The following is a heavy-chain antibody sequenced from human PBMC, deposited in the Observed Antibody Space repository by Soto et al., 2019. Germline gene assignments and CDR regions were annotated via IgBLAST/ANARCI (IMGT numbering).Heavy chain of an antibody. D-gene: IGHD6-6*01. Sequence: SETLSLTCTVSGGSISSYYWSWIRQPPGKGLEWIGYIYYSGSTYYNPSLKSRVTISVDTSKNQFSLKLSSVTAADTAVYYCARVVGAYSSSSNWFDLWGQGTLVTVSS. J-gene: IGHJ5*02. CDR2: IYYSGST. V-gene: IGHV4-59*12. CDR1: GGSISSYY. CDR3: ARVVGAYSSSSNWFDL.